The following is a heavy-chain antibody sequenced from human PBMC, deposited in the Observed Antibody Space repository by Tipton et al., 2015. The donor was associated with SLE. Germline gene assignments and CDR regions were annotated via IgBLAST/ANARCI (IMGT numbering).Heavy chain of an antibody. V-gene: IGHV4-61*01. J-gene: IGHJ4*02. D-gene: IGHD3-16*01. Sequence: TLSLTCTVSGGSISSGSHYWGWIRQPPGKGLEWIGYIYYSGSTNYNPSLKSRVTISVDTSKNQFSLKLSSVTAADTAVYYCASGGIYFDYWGQGTLVTVSS. CDR3: ASGGIYFDY. CDR2: IYYSGST. CDR1: GGSISSGSHY.